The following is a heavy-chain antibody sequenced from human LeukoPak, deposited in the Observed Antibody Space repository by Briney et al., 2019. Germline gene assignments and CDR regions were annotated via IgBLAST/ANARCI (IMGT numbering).Heavy chain of an antibody. D-gene: IGHD3-10*01. J-gene: IGHJ3*02. CDR1: GFTFSSYA. Sequence: GGSLRLSCAASGFTFSSYAMSWVRQAPRKGLEWVSAISGSGGSTYYADSVKGRFTISRDNSKNTLYLQMNSLRAEDTAVYYCAKDHQGWFGELGAFDIWGQGTMVTVSS. CDR2: ISGSGGST. V-gene: IGHV3-23*01. CDR3: AKDHQGWFGELGAFDI.